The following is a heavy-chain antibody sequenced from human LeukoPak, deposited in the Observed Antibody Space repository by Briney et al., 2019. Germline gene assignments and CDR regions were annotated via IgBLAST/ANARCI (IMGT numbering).Heavy chain of an antibody. CDR2: TYYSGST. D-gene: IGHD3-10*01. CDR1: GGSISSSSYY. J-gene: IGHJ4*02. V-gene: IGHV4-39*01. CDR3: ARQAITMVRGATPPFDY. Sequence: KPSETLSLTCTVSGGSISSSSYYWGWIRQPPGKGLEWIGSTYYSGSTYYNPSLKSRVTISVDTSKNQFSLKLSSVTAADTAVYYCARQAITMVRGATPPFDYWGQGTLVTVSS.